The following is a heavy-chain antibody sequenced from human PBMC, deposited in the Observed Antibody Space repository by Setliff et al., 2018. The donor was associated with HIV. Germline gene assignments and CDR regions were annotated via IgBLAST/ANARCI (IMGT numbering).Heavy chain of an antibody. CDR3: ARQYYYDSSGYYYSDAFDI. D-gene: IGHD3-22*01. CDR2: MNPNSGNT. CDR1: GYTFTSYD. J-gene: IGHJ3*02. V-gene: IGHV1-8*01. Sequence: ASVKVSCKASGYTFTSYDINWVRQATGQGLEWMGWMNPNSGNTGYAQKFQGRVTMTRNTSISTAYMELSSLRSEDTAVYYCARQYYYDSSGYYYSDAFDIWGQGTMVT.